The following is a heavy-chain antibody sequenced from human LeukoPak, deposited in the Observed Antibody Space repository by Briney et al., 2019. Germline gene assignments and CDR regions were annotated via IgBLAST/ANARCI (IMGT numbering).Heavy chain of an antibody. CDR1: GFTFSGYY. CDR2: ISGSGGST. J-gene: IGHJ5*02. CDR3: AKASFSQWLVLWFDP. Sequence: GGSLRLSCAASGFTFSGYYMSWIRQAPGKGLEWVAAISGSGGSTYYADSVKGRFTISRDNSKNTLYLQMNSLRAEDTAVYYCAKASFSQWLVLWFDPWGQGTLVTVSS. D-gene: IGHD6-19*01. V-gene: IGHV3-23*01.